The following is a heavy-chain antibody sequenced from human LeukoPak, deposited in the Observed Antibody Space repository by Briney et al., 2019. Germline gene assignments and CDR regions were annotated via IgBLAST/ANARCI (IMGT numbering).Heavy chain of an antibody. CDR2: IIPIFGTA. CDR1: GGTFSSYA. Sequence: SVKVSCKASGGTFSSYAISWVRQAPGQGLEWMGGIIPIFGTANYAQKFQGRVTITADKSTSTAYMELSSLRSEDTAVYYCARGFIAAAVLDYWGQGTLVTVSS. J-gene: IGHJ4*02. V-gene: IGHV1-69*06. CDR3: ARGFIAAAVLDY. D-gene: IGHD6-13*01.